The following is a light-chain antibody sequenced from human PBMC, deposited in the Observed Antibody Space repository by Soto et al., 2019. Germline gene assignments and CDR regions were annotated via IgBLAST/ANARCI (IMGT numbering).Light chain of an antibody. V-gene: IGLV2-14*01. CDR3: SSYTSSSTRV. CDR2: DVS. CDR1: SSDVGGYNY. Sequence: QSAVPRPGYVSGSPGQSFTFSCTGTSSDVGGYNYVSWYQQHPGKAPKLMIYDVSNRPSGVSNRFSGSKSGNTASLTISGLQAEDEADYYCSSYTSSSTRVFGTVTKVTVL. J-gene: IGLJ1*01.